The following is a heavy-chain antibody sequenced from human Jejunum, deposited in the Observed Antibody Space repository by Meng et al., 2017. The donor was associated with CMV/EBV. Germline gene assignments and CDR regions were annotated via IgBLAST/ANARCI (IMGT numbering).Heavy chain of an antibody. CDR2: INPNAGGT. CDR1: YPFTDYY. CDR3: AKDGGSYLDYYFDY. D-gene: IGHD1-26*01. J-gene: IGHJ4*02. V-gene: IGHV1-2*02. Sequence: YPFTDYYMHWVRQAPGQGLEWMGWINPNAGGTNYAQKFQGRVTMTRDTSTNTAYMELTRLRSDDTALYYCAKDGGSYLDYYFDYWGQGTLVTVSS.